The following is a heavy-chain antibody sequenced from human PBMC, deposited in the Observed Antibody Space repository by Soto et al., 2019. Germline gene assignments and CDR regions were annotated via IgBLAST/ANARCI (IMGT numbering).Heavy chain of an antibody. D-gene: IGHD2-15*01. CDR2: IHPSVST. Sequence: GPPTLTLTVFIMPPSDLYMTWVRQCHTNWLACIGEIHPSVSTDSSASLKSRVTLSLDTSTSQFSLQVTSVTVGDTAVYYCARAVAGRLPRRDDYYYALDGCGQGTRVTVS. CDR1: IMPPSDLY. J-gene: IGHJ6*02. CDR3: ARAVAGRLPRRDDYYYALDG. V-gene: IGHV4-34*01.